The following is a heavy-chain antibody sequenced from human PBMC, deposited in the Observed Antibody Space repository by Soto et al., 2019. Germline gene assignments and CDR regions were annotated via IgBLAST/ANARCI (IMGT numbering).Heavy chain of an antibody. J-gene: IGHJ4*02. CDR3: ARDRGDTSMVTFNF. CDR1: GYSFTSFG. CDR2: ISAYNGNT. Sequence: QVQLVQSGAEVKKPGASVKVSCKASGYSFTSFGITWVRQAPGQGLEWMGWISAYNGNTNYAQNLQGRIIMTTNRTTNTGYIELRSLTSDDTAVYYCARDRGDTSMVTFNFWGQGTLVIVSS. V-gene: IGHV1-18*04. D-gene: IGHD5-18*01.